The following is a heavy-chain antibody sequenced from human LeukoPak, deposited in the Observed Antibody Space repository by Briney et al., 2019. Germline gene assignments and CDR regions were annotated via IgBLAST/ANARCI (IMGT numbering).Heavy chain of an antibody. D-gene: IGHD3-9*01. J-gene: IGHJ4*02. CDR2: IYYSGST. Sequence: PSETLSLTCTVSGGSISSYYWSWIRQPPGKGLEWIAYIYYSGSTNYNPSLKSRVAISVDTSKNQFPLKLSSVTAADTAVYYCARVGGQYDILTGYFSHLGHDYWGQGTLVTVSS. CDR1: GGSISSYY. CDR3: ARVGGQYDILTGYFSHLGHDY. V-gene: IGHV4-59*12.